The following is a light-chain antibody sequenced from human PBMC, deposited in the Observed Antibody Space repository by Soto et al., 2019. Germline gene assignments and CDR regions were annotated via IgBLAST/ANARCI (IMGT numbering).Light chain of an antibody. CDR3: QQYSSYPPT. V-gene: IGKV1-13*02. Sequence: AIQLTQSPSSLSASLGDRVTITCRASQGISSALAWYQQKPGNTPKLLIYDASSLKSGVPSRFSGSGSGTDFTLTISSLQAEDLATYYCQQYSSYPPTFGQGTKLELK. J-gene: IGKJ2*01. CDR2: DAS. CDR1: QGISSA.